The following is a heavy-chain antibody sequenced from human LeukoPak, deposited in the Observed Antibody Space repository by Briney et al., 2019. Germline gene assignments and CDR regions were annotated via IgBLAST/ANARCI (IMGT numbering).Heavy chain of an antibody. CDR3: AKSGPAAAAVSDY. CDR1: GFTFSLYW. CDR2: ISGSGGST. V-gene: IGHV3-23*01. D-gene: IGHD6-13*01. Sequence: GGSLRLSCAASGFTFSLYWMNWVRRAPGKGLEWVSAISGSGGSTYYADSVKGRFTISRDNSKNTLYLQMNSLRAEDTAVYYCAKSGPAAAAVSDYWGQGTLVTVSS. J-gene: IGHJ4*02.